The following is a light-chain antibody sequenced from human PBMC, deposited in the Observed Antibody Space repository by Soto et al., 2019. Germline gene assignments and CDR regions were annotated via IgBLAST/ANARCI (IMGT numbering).Light chain of an antibody. Sequence: EIVMTQSPATLSVSPGERATLSCRASQRVSSNLAWYQQKPGQAPRLLIYGASTRATGIPARFSGSGSGTEFNLTISSLQSEDFAVYYCQKYNNWPLTFGGGTKVEIK. CDR1: QRVSSN. J-gene: IGKJ4*01. V-gene: IGKV3-15*01. CDR2: GAS. CDR3: QKYNNWPLT.